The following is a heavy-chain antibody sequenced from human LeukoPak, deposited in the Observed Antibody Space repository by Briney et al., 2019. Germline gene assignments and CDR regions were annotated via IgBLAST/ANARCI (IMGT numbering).Heavy chain of an antibody. J-gene: IGHJ4*02. Sequence: ASVKVSCKASGYTFTSYGISWVRQAPGQGLEWMGWISAYNGNTNYAQKLQGRVTMTTDTSTSTAYMELRSLRSDDTAVYYCASTGGNCSGGSCYSGGDYWGQGTLVTVSS. V-gene: IGHV1-18*01. CDR2: ISAYNGNT. CDR1: GYTFTSYG. CDR3: ASTGGNCSGGSCYSGGDY. D-gene: IGHD2-15*01.